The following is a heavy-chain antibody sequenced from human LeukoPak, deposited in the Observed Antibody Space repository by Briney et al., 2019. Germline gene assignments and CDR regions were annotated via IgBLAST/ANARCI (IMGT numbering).Heavy chain of an antibody. D-gene: IGHD5-18*01. V-gene: IGHV3-9*01. J-gene: IGHJ4*02. CDR2: ISWNSGSI. CDR1: GFTFDDYA. CDR3: AKALYSYGLGYFDY. Sequence: GGSLRLSCAASGFTFDDYAMHWVRQAPGKGLEWVSGISWNSGSIGYADSVKGRFTISRDNAKNSLYLQMNSLRAEDTALYYCAKALYSYGLGYFDYWGQGTLVTVSS.